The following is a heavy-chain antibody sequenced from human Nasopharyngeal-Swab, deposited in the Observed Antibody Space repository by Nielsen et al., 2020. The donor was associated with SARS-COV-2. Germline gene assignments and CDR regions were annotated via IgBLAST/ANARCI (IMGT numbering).Heavy chain of an antibody. CDR1: GGSFSGYY. J-gene: IGHJ4*02. CDR3: ARGEGAAAGTTLDFDY. D-gene: IGHD6-13*01. V-gene: IGHV4-34*01. CDR2: INHSGST. Sequence: SETLSLTCAVYGGSFSGYYWSWIRQPPGKGLEGIGEINHSGSTNYNPSLKSRVTISVDTSKNQFSLKLSSVTAADTAVYYCARGEGAAAGTTLDFDYWGQGTLVTVSS.